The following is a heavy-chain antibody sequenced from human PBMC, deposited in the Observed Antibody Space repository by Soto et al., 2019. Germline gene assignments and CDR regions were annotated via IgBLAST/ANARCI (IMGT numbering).Heavy chain of an antibody. J-gene: IGHJ3*02. D-gene: IGHD1-26*01. CDR2: IKYSGTT. Sequence: SETLSLTCTVSGGSISSSRCHWGWIRQPPGKGLEWIASIKYSGTTFYNPSLKSRVTLSVDTSKNQFALKLSSVTAAETAVYYCAIHGITGRYYDAFHIWGQGTMVSGSS. CDR1: GGSISSSRCH. CDR3: AIHGITGRYYDAFHI. V-gene: IGHV4-39*01.